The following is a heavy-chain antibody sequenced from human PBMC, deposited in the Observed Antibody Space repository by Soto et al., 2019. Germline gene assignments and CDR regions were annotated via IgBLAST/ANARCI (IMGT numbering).Heavy chain of an antibody. D-gene: IGHD3-16*02. Sequence: QLQLQESGPGLVKPSETLSLTCTVSGGSISSSSYYWGWISQPPGKGLEWIGSIYYSGRTYYNPSLKSRVTISVDTSKNQFSLKLSSVTAADTAVYYCASSGAGLWGSYRYPFDYWGQGTLVTVSS. CDR3: ASSGAGLWGSYRYPFDY. CDR2: IYYSGRT. V-gene: IGHV4-39*01. J-gene: IGHJ4*02. CDR1: GGSISSSSYY.